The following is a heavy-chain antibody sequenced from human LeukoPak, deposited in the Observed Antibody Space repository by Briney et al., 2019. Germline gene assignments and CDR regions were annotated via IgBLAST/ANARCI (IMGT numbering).Heavy chain of an antibody. J-gene: IGHJ6*02. Sequence: GSLGLSCSASGFTFSSYAMHWVRQAPGKGLQYVSAISSNGGSTYYADSVKGRFTISRDNSKNTLYLQMSSLRAEDTAVYYCVKAPRYYYGSGEGMDVWGQGTTVTVSS. CDR2: ISSNGGST. D-gene: IGHD3-10*01. V-gene: IGHV3-64D*06. CDR3: VKAPRYYYGSGEGMDV. CDR1: GFTFSSYA.